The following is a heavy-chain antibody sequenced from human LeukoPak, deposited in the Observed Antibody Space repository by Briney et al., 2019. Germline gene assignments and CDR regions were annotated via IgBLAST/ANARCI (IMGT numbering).Heavy chain of an antibody. J-gene: IGHJ4*02. CDR3: ARLLYDRSGYYYFDF. Sequence: SETLSLTCTVSGGSISTSTYYWGWIRQPPGKGLERLGSIYYSGTLYHNPSLKSRVTMSVDTSRNQSSLRLTSVTAADTAVYYCARLLYDRSGYYYFDFWGQGTLVTVSS. D-gene: IGHD3-22*01. V-gene: IGHV4-39*01. CDR2: IYYSGTL. CDR1: GGSISTSTYY.